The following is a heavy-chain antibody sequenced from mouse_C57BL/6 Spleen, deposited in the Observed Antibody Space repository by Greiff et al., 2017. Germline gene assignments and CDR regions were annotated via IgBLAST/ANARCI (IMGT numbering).Heavy chain of an antibody. Sequence: VQVVESGPELVKPGASVKISCKASGYAFSSSWMNWVKQRPGKGLEWIGRIYPGDGDTNYNGKFKGKATLTADKSSSTAYMQLSSLTSEDSAVYFCARKGYGSSSYFDYWGQGTTLTVSS. D-gene: IGHD1-1*01. CDR2: IYPGDGDT. CDR1: GYAFSSSW. V-gene: IGHV1-82*01. J-gene: IGHJ2*01. CDR3: ARKGYGSSSYFDY.